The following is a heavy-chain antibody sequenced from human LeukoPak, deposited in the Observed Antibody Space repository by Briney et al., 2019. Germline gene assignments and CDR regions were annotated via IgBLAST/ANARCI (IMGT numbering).Heavy chain of an antibody. CDR1: GFTFSSYS. Sequence: GGSLRLSCAASGFTFSSYSMNWVRQAPGKGLEWVSSISSCSSYIYYADSVKGRFTISRDNAKNSLYLQMNGLRAEDTAVYYCARGGCSSTSCYYPKPYYYYYYGMDVWGQGTTVTVSS. CDR3: ARGGCSSTSCYYPKPYYYYYYGMDV. D-gene: IGHD2-2*01. V-gene: IGHV3-21*01. CDR2: ISSCSSYI. J-gene: IGHJ6*02.